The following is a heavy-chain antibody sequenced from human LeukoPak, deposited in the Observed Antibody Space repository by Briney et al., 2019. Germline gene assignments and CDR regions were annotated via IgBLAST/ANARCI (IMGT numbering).Heavy chain of an antibody. Sequence: GASVKVSCKVSGYTLTELSMHWVRQAPGKGLEWMGGFDPEDGETIYAQKFQGRVTMTEDTSTDTAYMELSSLRSEDTAVYYCARGDGLSPEQWLVFDYWGQGTLVTVSS. V-gene: IGHV1-24*01. CDR2: FDPEDGET. D-gene: IGHD6-19*01. CDR1: GYTLTELS. J-gene: IGHJ4*02. CDR3: ARGDGLSPEQWLVFDY.